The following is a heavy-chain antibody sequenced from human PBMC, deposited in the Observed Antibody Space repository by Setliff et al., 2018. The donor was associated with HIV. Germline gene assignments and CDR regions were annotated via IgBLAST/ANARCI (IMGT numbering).Heavy chain of an antibody. V-gene: IGHV1-46*01. CDR3: ARVRYCSGGSCYGGEYWFDP. Sequence: GASVKVSCKASGYTFTSYYMHWVRQAPGQRLEWMGIINPSGGSTSYAQRFQGRVTMTRDTSTSTVYMELSSLRSEDTAVYYCARVRYCSGGSCYGGEYWFDPWGQGTLVTVS. D-gene: IGHD2-15*01. CDR2: INPSGGST. J-gene: IGHJ5*02. CDR1: GYTFTSYY.